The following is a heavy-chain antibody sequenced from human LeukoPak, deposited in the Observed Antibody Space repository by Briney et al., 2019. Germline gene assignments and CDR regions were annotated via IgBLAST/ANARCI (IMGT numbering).Heavy chain of an antibody. CDR1: GFTFSSYA. D-gene: IGHD4-17*01. V-gene: IGHV3-23*01. Sequence: PGGSLRLSCAASGFTFSSYAMSWVRQAPGKGLEWVSAISGSGGSTYYADSVKGRFTISRDNSKNSLYLQMNSLRAEDTAVYYCARAKGTVTTNPYYYYYMDVWGKGTTVTVSS. J-gene: IGHJ6*03. CDR3: ARAKGTVTTNPYYYYYMDV. CDR2: ISGSGGST.